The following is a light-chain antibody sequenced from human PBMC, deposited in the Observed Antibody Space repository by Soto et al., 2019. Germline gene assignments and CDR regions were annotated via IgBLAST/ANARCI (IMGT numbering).Light chain of an antibody. V-gene: IGKV3-20*01. CDR3: QQYGSSSIP. Sequence: SVWKEYTGTWSLYPEEITSLSFRASQSVSSSYLAWYQQKPGQAPRLLIYGASSRATGIPDGFSGSGSGTDFTLTISRLEPEDFAVYYCQQYGSSSIPFG. CDR2: GAS. J-gene: IGKJ2*01. CDR1: QSVSSSY.